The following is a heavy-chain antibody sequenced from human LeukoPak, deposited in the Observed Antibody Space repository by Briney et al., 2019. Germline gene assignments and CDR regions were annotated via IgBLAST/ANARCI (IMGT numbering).Heavy chain of an antibody. CDR3: ARVTSSGGYYFDH. V-gene: IGHV4-38-2*01. CDR2: IYHSGST. D-gene: IGHD6-25*01. CDR1: GYSISSGYY. Sequence: SETLSLTCAVSGYSISSGYYWGWIRQPPGKGLEWIGSIYHSGSTYYNPSLKSRVTISVDTSKNQFSLKLSSVTAADTAVYYCARVTSSGGYYFDHWGQGTLVTVSS. J-gene: IGHJ4*02.